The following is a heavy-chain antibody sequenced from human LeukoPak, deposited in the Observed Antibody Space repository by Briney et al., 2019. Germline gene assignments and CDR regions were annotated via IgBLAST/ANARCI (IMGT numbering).Heavy chain of an antibody. CDR3: AKLGLSLRPFDY. D-gene: IGHD4/OR15-4a*01. Sequence: PGGSLRLSCAASGFTFSSYGMQWVRQAPGKGLEWVAFIRYDGSNKYYADSVKGRFTISRDNSKNTLYLQMNSLSAEDTAVYYCAKLGLSLRPFDYWGQGTLVTVSS. CDR2: IRYDGSNK. CDR1: GFTFSSYG. J-gene: IGHJ4*02. V-gene: IGHV3-30*02.